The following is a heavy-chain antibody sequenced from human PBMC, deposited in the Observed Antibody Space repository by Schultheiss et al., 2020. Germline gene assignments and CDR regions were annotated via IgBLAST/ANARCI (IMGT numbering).Heavy chain of an antibody. J-gene: IGHJ4*02. CDR2: IYYSGST. CDR1: GGSISSGDYY. D-gene: IGHD2-2*01. Sequence: SETLSLTCTVSGGSISSGDYYWSWIRQPPGKGLEWIGYIYYSGSTYYNPSLKSRVTISVDTSKNQFSLKLSSVTAADTAVYYCARDQVHVVPAAMAIRQPRGTFDYWGQGTLVTVSS. CDR3: ARDQVHVVPAAMAIRQPRGTFDY. V-gene: IGHV4-30-4*01.